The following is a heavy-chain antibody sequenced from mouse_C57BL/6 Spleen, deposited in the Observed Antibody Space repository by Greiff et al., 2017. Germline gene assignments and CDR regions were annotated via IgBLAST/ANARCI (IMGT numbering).Heavy chain of an antibody. J-gene: IGHJ3*01. CDR1: GFTFSDYG. Sequence: VQLQQSGGGLVKPGGSLKLSCAASGFTFSDYGMHWVRQAPEKGLEWVAYISSGSSTIYYADTVKGRFTISRDNAKNTLFLQMTSLRSEDTAMYYCASWSFAYWGQGTLVTVSA. CDR2: ISSGSSTI. CDR3: ASWSFAY. V-gene: IGHV5-17*01.